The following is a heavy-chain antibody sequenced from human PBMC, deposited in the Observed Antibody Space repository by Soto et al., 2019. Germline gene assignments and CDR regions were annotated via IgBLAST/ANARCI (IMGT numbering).Heavy chain of an antibody. D-gene: IGHD6-13*01. CDR1: GYTFTSYG. CDR3: LRTQTIAAADPDPNWFDP. J-gene: IGHJ5*02. CDR2: ISAYNGNT. V-gene: IGHV1-18*01. Sequence: ASVKVSCKASGYTFTSYGISWVRQAPGQGLEWMGWISAYNGNTNYAQKLQGRVTMTTDTSTSTAYMELRSLRSDDTAVYYCLRTQTIAAADPDPNWFDPWGQGTLVTVSS.